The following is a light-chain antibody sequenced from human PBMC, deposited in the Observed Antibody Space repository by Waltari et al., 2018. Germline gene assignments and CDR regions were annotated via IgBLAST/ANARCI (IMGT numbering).Light chain of an antibody. V-gene: IGKV1-39*01. J-gene: IGKJ1*01. CDR3: QQSYSTPRT. Sequence: DIQMTQSPSSLSASVGHRVTITCRASQSISSYFNWYQQKPGKAPKLLIYAASSLQSGVPSRFSGSGSGTDFTLTISSLQPEDFATYYCQQSYSTPRTFGQGTKVEIK. CDR2: AAS. CDR1: QSISSY.